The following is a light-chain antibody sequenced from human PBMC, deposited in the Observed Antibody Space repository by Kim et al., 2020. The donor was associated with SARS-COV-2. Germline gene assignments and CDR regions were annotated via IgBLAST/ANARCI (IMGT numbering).Light chain of an antibody. V-gene: IGKV1-39*01. J-gene: IGKJ4*01. Sequence: ASVGDRVTITCRASQSISSYLNWYQQKPGKAPKLLIYAASSLQSGVPSRFSGSGSGTDFTLTISSLQPEDFATYYCQQSYSTPLTFGGGTEVDIK. CDR2: AAS. CDR3: QQSYSTPLT. CDR1: QSISSY.